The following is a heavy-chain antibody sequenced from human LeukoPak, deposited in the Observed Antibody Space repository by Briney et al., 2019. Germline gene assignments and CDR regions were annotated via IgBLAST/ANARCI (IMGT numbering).Heavy chain of an antibody. V-gene: IGHV4-39*01. J-gene: IGHJ4*02. CDR1: VGSISSSSYY. CDR2: IYYTGST. Sequence: SETLSLTCTVSVGSISSSSYYWGWIRQPPGKGLEWVGTIYYTGSTYYNPSLKSRVTISVDTSKNQCSLRLSSVTAADTAVYYCARRRGWYPVDYWGQGTLVTVSS. D-gene: IGHD6-19*01. CDR3: ARRRGWYPVDY.